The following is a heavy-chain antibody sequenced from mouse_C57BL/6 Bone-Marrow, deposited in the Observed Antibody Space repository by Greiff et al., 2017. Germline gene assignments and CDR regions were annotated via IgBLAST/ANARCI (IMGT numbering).Heavy chain of an antibody. CDR1: GYSFTGYY. CDR2: INPSTGGT. J-gene: IGHJ3*01. CDR3: AREGGGNYRCAY. D-gene: IGHD2-1*01. V-gene: IGHV1-42*01. Sequence: VQLQQSGPELVKPGASVKISCKASGYSFTGYYMNWVKQSPEKSLEWIGEINPSTGGTTYNQKFKAKATLTVDKSSSTAYMQLKSLTSEDSAVYYCAREGGGNYRCAYWGQGTLVTVSA.